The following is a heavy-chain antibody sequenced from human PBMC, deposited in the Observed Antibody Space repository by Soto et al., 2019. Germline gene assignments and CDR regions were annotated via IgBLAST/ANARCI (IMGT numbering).Heavy chain of an antibody. J-gene: IGHJ4*02. V-gene: IGHV3-74*01. CDR2: ITPDARNT. D-gene: IGHD2-2*01. Sequence: GGSLRLSCVASGFTFSDYWIHWVRQAPGKGLEWVSRITPDARNTDHADSVRGRFTIFRDNARNTVFLQMDSLRAEDTGVYYCTGPTAVCFDSWGQGTQVTVSS. CDR3: TGPTAVCFDS. CDR1: GFTFSDYW.